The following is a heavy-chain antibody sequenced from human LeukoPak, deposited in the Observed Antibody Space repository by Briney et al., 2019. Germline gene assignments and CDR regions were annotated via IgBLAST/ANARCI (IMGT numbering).Heavy chain of an antibody. D-gene: IGHD3-9*01. CDR3: ARDLEGLRYFDWLLENHDAFDI. J-gene: IGHJ3*02. CDR1: GYTFTSYG. Sequence: ASVKVSCKASGYTFTSYGISWVRQAPGQGLEWMGWISAYNGNTNYAQKLQGRVTMTTDTSTSTAYMELRSLRSDDTAVYYCARDLEGLRYFDWLLENHDAFDIWGQGTMVTVSS. CDR2: ISAYNGNT. V-gene: IGHV1-18*01.